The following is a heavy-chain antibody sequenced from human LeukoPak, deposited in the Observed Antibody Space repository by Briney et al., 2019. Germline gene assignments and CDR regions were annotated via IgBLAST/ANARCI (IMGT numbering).Heavy chain of an antibody. V-gene: IGHV3-53*01. Sequence: PGGSLRLSCAASGFTVSSNYMSWVRQAPGKGLEWVSVIYSSGSTYYADSVKGRFTISRDNSKNTLHLQMNTLRAEDTAVYYCARDADIVVVIDAFDIWGQGTMVTVSS. D-gene: IGHD2-15*01. CDR2: IYSSGST. J-gene: IGHJ3*02. CDR3: ARDADIVVVIDAFDI. CDR1: GFTVSSNY.